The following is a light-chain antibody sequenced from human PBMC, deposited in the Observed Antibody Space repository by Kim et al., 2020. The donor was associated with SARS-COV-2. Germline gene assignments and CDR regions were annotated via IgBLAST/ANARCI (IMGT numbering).Light chain of an antibody. CDR2: DAS. J-gene: IGKJ1*01. CDR3: QQYNSYPT. Sequence: SAPVGDRVTIPGRASQGISSWLAWYQQKPGKAPKLLIYDASGLESGVPSRFSGSGSGTEFTLTISSLQPDDFAPYYCQQYNSYPTFGQGTKVDIK. CDR1: QGISSW. V-gene: IGKV1-5*01.